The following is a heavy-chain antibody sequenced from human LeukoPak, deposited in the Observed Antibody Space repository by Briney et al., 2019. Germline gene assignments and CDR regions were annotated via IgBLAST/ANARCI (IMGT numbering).Heavy chain of an antibody. CDR2: MNTNSGRT. D-gene: IGHD6-13*01. CDR1: GYTFTNYV. V-gene: IGHV1-8*01. Sequence: ASLKLSCKASGYTFTNYVINWARQATGQGLEWMGWMNTNSGRTGFAQKFQGRLTMTADTSIRTAYMELSSLTSDDTAVYYCARGPVSTHGMDVWGQGTTVTVSS. CDR3: ARGPVSTHGMDV. J-gene: IGHJ6*02.